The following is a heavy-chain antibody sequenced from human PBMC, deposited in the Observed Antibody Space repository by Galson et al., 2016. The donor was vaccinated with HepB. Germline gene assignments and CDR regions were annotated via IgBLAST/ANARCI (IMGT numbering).Heavy chain of an antibody. V-gene: IGHV3-21*01. D-gene: IGHD5-18*01. CDR3: ARSLSGFSYGKIDY. J-gene: IGHJ4*02. CDR2: ITTGGNYK. CDR1: GFTFNSHS. Sequence: SLRLSCAGSGFTFNSHSMNWVRQAPGKGLEWVPSITTGGNYKYYADSVKGRFTISRDSAKPSLYLQMNSLRAEDTAVYYCARSLSGFSYGKIDYWGQGTLVIVS.